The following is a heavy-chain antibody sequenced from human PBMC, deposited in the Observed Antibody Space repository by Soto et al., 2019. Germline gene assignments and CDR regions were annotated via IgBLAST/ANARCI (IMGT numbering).Heavy chain of an antibody. CDR1: GFSISSYS. D-gene: IGHD4-4*01. V-gene: IGHV4-59*01. CDR2: IYYSGST. J-gene: IGHJ4*02. CDR3: ARDIRTTVTVHFDY. Sequence: SGTLSLTCTASGFSISSYSRSWIRQPPGKGLEWIGYIYYSGSTNYNPSLKSRVTISVDTSKNQFSLKLSSVTAADTAVYYCARDIRTTVTVHFDYWGQGTLVNVCS.